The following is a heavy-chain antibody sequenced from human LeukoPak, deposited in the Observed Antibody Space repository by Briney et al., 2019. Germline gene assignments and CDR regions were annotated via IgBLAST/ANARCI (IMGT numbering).Heavy chain of an antibody. CDR3: ARHIGGGIEDMDV. CDR2: IYVTAT. CDR1: GGSIGTFY. J-gene: IGHJ6*03. D-gene: IGHD3-16*02. Sequence: SETLSLTCTVSGGSIGTFYWSWIRQSPGQGLMWIGYIYVTATRYNPNLQSRLTISVDRSRNQFFLNLSSVTAADTAVYYCARHIGGGIEDMDVWGKGTKVIVSS. V-gene: IGHV4-59*08.